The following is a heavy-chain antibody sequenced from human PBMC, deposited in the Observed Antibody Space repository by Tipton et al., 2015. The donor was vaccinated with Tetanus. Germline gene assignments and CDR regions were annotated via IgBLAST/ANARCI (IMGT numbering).Heavy chain of an antibody. CDR3: ARGDYYGSGTYDV. Sequence: GLVKPSETLSLTCGVSGGSFSSFYWSWIRQPPGKGLEWIGEINHRGGTSYNPSLKSRVTISVDTTKNHFSLNMTSVTAADTAVYYCARGDYYGSGTYDVWGQGTTVTVPS. CDR2: INHRGGT. CDR1: GGSFSSFY. D-gene: IGHD3-10*01. J-gene: IGHJ6*02. V-gene: IGHV4-34*01.